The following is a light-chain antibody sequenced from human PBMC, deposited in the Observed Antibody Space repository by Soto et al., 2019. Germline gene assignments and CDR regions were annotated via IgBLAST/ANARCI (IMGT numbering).Light chain of an antibody. Sequence: EIVLPQSPDTLSLSPGERATLSCRASQNIYINSFPWYQQRPGQAPRLLIYGGSTRATAVPDRFSGSGSGTDFALTISRLEPEDFAVYSCQQYGAPPLTFGPGTKGD. CDR3: QQYGAPPLT. CDR2: GGS. J-gene: IGKJ3*01. CDR1: QNIYINS. V-gene: IGKV3-20*01.